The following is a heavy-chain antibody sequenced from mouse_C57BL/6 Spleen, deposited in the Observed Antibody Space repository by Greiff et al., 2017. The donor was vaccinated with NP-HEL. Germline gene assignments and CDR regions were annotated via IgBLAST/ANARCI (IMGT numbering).Heavy chain of an antibody. D-gene: IGHD2-5*01. CDR3: ANTYYSNYYFDY. V-gene: IGHV1-55*01. Sequence: QVQLQQPGAELVKPGASVKMSCKASGYTFTSYWITWVKQRPGQGLEWIGDIYPGSGSTNYNEKFKSKATLTVDTSSSTAYMQLSSLTSEDSAVYYCANTYYSNYYFDYWGQGTTLTVSS. J-gene: IGHJ2*01. CDR2: IYPGSGST. CDR1: GYTFTSYW.